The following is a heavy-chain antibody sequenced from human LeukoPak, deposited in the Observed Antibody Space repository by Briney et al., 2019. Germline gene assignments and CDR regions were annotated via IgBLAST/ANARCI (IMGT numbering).Heavy chain of an antibody. CDR2: IWYDGSNK. CDR1: GFTFSSYG. J-gene: IGHJ4*02. V-gene: IGHV3-33*08. D-gene: IGHD3-10*01. Sequence: PGRSLRLSCAASGFTFSSYGMHWVRQAPGKGLEWVAVIWYDGSNKYYADSVKGRFTISRDNSKNTLYLQMNSLRAEDTAVYYCARDQASSGSYENYWGQGTLVTVSS. CDR3: ARDQASSGSYENY.